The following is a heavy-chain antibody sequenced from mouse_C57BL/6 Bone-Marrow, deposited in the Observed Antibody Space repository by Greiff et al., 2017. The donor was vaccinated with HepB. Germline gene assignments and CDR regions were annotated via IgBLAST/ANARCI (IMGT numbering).Heavy chain of an antibody. CDR1: GFSFSDYG. Sequence: EVMLVESGGGLVKPGGSLKISCAASGFSFSDYGMHWVRQATEKGLEWVAYISRGSSTIYYADTVKGRFTITRDNAKNTLFLQMTSLRSEDTAMYYCARTKWYDMDYWGQGTSATVSS. V-gene: IGHV5-17*01. CDR3: ARTKWYDMDY. D-gene: IGHD1-3*01. CDR2: ISRGSSTI. J-gene: IGHJ4*01.